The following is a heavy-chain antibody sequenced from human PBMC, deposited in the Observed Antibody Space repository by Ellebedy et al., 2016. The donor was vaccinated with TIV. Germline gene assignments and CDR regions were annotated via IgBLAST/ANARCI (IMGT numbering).Heavy chain of an antibody. CDR1: RYTFFRYA. CDR2: INAGSGDT. Sequence: ASVKVSXKASRYTFFRYAIHWVRQAPGHSLEWMGWINAGSGDTKYSHIFQGRVTFTSDTSATTAYMELSSLRSEDTATYYCATREWVDPMDVWGQGTTVTVSS. J-gene: IGHJ6*02. CDR3: ATREWVDPMDV. V-gene: IGHV1-3*01. D-gene: IGHD3-3*01.